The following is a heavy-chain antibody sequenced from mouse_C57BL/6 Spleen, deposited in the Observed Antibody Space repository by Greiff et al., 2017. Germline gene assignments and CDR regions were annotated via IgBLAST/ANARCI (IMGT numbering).Heavy chain of an antibody. CDR3: ARHHILRGYFDV. D-gene: IGHD1-1*01. Sequence: EVNVVESGGDLVKPGGSLKLSCAASGFTFSSYGMSWVRQTPDKRLEWVATISSGGSYTYYPDSVKGRFTISRDNAKNTLYLQMSSLKSEDTAMYYCARHHILRGYFDVWGTGTTVTVSS. J-gene: IGHJ1*03. V-gene: IGHV5-6*01. CDR2: ISSGGSYT. CDR1: GFTFSSYG.